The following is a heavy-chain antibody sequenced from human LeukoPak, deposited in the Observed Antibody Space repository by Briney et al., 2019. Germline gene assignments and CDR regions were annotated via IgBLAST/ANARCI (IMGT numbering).Heavy chain of an antibody. J-gene: IGHJ4*02. CDR1: GFTVSSDY. CDR2: IYTDGRT. CDR3: ARGTPTVSAGHY. Sequence: PGRSLRLSCAASGFTVSSDYMSWVRQAPGKGLEWVSVIYTDGRTFFADFVKDRFTISRDTSKNMLYLQMNSLRVEDTAVYYCARGTPTVSAGHYWGQGTLVTVSS. D-gene: IGHD2-15*01. V-gene: IGHV3-53*01.